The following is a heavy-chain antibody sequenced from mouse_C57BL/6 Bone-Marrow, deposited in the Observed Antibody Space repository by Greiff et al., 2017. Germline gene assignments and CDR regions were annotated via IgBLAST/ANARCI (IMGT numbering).Heavy chain of an antibody. D-gene: IGHD1-1*01. J-gene: IGHJ2*01. Sequence: QVQLQQSGPELVKPGASVKISCKASGYAFSSSWMNWVQQRPGKGLEWIGRIYPGDGDTNYNGKFKGKATLTADKSSSTAYMQLSSLTSEDSAVYFCARPHYYGSSYDYFDYWGQGTTLTVSS. CDR1: GYAFSSSW. V-gene: IGHV1-82*01. CDR2: IYPGDGDT. CDR3: ARPHYYGSSYDYFDY.